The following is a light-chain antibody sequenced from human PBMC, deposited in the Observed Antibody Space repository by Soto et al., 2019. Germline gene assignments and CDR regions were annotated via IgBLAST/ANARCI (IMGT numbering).Light chain of an antibody. Sequence: EMVLTQSPATLSLSPGERATLSCKASQSVSSYLAWYQQKPGQAPRLLMYDASNRATGIPARFSGSGSGTVFTLTISSLEPEDFAVYYCQLRSNWPPAYTFGQGTKLEIK. CDR2: DAS. CDR1: QSVSSY. CDR3: QLRSNWPPAYT. V-gene: IGKV3-11*01. J-gene: IGKJ2*01.